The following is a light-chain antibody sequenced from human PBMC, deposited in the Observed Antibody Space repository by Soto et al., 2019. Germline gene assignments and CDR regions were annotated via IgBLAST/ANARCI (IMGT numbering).Light chain of an antibody. V-gene: IGLV4-69*01. CDR3: QTWDTGIVV. CDR1: SGHGNYV. J-gene: IGLJ2*01. CDR2: VKSDGSH. Sequence: QPVLTQSPSASASLGASVKLTCTLSSGHGNYVIAWHQQQPEKGPRYLMKVKSDGSHNKGDGIPDRFSGSSSAAERYLAISSLQSEDEADYYCQTWDTGIVVFGGGTKLTVL.